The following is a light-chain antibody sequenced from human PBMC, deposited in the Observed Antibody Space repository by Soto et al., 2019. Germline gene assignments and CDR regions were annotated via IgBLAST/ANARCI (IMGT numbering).Light chain of an antibody. CDR1: QSISTY. J-gene: IGKJ4*01. Sequence: DIQVTQSPSSLSASVGDRVTIPCRASQSISTYLNWYQQKPGKAPKLLIYGASSLQSGVPSRFSGRGSGTDFTLTISSLQPEDFATYYCQQSYDTPRTFGGGTKVDIK. V-gene: IGKV1-39*01. CDR3: QQSYDTPRT. CDR2: GAS.